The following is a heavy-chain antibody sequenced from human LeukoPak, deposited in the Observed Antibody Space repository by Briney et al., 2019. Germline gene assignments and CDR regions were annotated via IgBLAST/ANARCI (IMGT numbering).Heavy chain of an antibody. CDR1: GFTFSDYY. Sequence: GGSLRLSCAASGFTFSDYYMSWIRQAPGKGLEWVSYISSSGSTIYYADSVKGRFTISRDNAKNSLYLQMNSLRAEDTAVYYCARDAIPYYDILTGYYAFDIWGQGTMVTVSS. V-gene: IGHV3-11*04. D-gene: IGHD3-9*01. J-gene: IGHJ3*02. CDR3: ARDAIPYYDILTGYYAFDI. CDR2: ISSSGSTI.